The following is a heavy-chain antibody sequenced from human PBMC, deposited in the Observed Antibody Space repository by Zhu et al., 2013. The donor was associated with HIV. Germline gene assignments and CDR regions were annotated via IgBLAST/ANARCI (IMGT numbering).Heavy chain of an antibody. CDR3: AREGANDYGDPLGGVGWLDT. V-gene: IGHV1-18*04. CDR2: MSAVNGNT. D-gene: IGHD4-17*01. Sequence: QVQLVQSGPEMKKAGASLKVSCTASGYTFTAYGVAWVRQAPGQGLEWIGWMSAVNGNTNYAQKFQGRVTMTRDTSTHTAHMELRSLRFDDTGIYYCAREGANDYGDPLGGVGWLDTWGQGTLVTVSS. J-gene: IGHJ5*02. CDR1: GYTFTAYG.